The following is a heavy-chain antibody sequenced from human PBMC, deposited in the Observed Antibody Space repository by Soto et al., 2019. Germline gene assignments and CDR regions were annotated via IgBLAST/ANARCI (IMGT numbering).Heavy chain of an antibody. Sequence: EVQLVESGGGLVKPGGSLRLSCAASGFTFSSYSMNWVRQAPGKGLEWVSSISSSSSYIYYADSVKGRFTISRDNAKNSLYLQMNSLRAEDTAVYYCARDQVAGTRYFDLWCRGTLVTVSS. D-gene: IGHD6-19*01. CDR2: ISSSSSYI. J-gene: IGHJ2*01. CDR3: ARDQVAGTRYFDL. CDR1: GFTFSSYS. V-gene: IGHV3-21*01.